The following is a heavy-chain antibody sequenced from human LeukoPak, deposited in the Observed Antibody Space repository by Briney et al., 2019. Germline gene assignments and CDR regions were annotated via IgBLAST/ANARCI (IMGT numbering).Heavy chain of an antibody. CDR1: RFTFSSYA. D-gene: IGHD3-3*01. CDR3: AKDPSEHWFDP. J-gene: IGHJ5*02. V-gene: IGHV3-23*01. CDR2: ISGGGGST. Sequence: PGGSRRLSCAASRFTFSSYAMSWVRQAPGKGLEWVSAISGGGGSTYYADSVKGLFTISRDNSKNTLHLQMNSLRAEDTAVYYCAKDPSEHWFDPWGQGTLVTVSS.